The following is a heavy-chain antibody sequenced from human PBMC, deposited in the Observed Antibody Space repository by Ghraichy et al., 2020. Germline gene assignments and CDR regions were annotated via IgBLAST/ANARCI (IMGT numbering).Heavy chain of an antibody. V-gene: IGHV4-39*01. CDR2: IYYSGST. J-gene: IGHJ4*02. D-gene: IGHD6-19*01. Sequence: SETLSLTCTVSGGSISSSSYYWGWIRQPPGKGLEWIGSIYYSGSTYYNPSLKSRVTISVGTSKNQFSLKLSSVTAADTAVYYCARPRYSSGVPTDYWGQGTLVTVSS. CDR1: GGSISSSSYY. CDR3: ARPRYSSGVPTDY.